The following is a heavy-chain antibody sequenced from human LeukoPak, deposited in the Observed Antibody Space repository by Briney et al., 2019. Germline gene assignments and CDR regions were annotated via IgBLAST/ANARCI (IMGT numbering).Heavy chain of an antibody. CDR2: INHSGST. CDR1: GGSFSGYY. CDR3: VYLYYDFWSGYNPIQH. J-gene: IGHJ1*01. V-gene: IGHV4-34*01. D-gene: IGHD3-3*01. Sequence: SETLSLTCAVYGGSFSGYYWSWIRQPPGKGLEWIGEINHSGSTNYNPSLKSRVTISVDTSKKQFSLKLSSVTAADTAVYYCVYLYYDFWSGYNPIQHWGQGTLVTVSS.